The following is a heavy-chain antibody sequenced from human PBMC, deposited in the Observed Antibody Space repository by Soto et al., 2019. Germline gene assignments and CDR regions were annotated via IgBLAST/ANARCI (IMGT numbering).Heavy chain of an antibody. CDR3: ARVRVYSSSSPYYYYGMDV. D-gene: IGHD6-6*01. J-gene: IGHJ6*02. Sequence: SETLSLTCTVSGGSIGSSTHYWGWIRQPPGKGLEWIGSGYSSGSTYYNPSLKSRVTLSVDTSQNHFSLKLSSLTAADTAVYYCARVRVYSSSSPYYYYGMDVWGQGTTVTVSS. CDR1: GGSIGSSTHY. V-gene: IGHV4-39*02. CDR2: GYSSGST.